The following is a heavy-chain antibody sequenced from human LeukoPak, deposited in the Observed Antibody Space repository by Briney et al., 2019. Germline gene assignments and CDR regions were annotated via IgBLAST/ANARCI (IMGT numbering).Heavy chain of an antibody. V-gene: IGHV1-18*01. D-gene: IGHD3-10*01. Sequence: ASVKVSCKPSGYSFTAYGISRVRQAPGQGLEWMGWISAYNGYTDYAQKFQGRVAMTKDTSANTIYMDLKSLTFDDTAVYYCAREKLWFGEFPFDNWGQGILVSVSS. J-gene: IGHJ4*02. CDR1: GYSFTAYG. CDR3: AREKLWFGEFPFDN. CDR2: ISAYNGYT.